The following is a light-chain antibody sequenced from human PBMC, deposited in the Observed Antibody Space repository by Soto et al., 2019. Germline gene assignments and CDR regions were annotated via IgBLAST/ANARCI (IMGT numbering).Light chain of an antibody. V-gene: IGKV3-15*01. Sequence: EIVMTQSPATLSVSPGERATLSCRASQSVSSNLAWFQQKPGQAPRLLIYGASTRDTGIPARFSGSGSGTVFTLTISSLQSEDFAVYHCQQYNKWPPTFGQGTKVDVK. CDR3: QQYNKWPPT. J-gene: IGKJ1*01. CDR1: QSVSSN. CDR2: GAS.